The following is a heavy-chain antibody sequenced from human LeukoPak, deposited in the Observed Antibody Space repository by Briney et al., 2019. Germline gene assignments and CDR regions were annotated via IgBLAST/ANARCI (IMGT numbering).Heavy chain of an antibody. D-gene: IGHD3-9*01. J-gene: IGHJ4*02. CDR3: ASLRYFDWLYDY. V-gene: IGHV3-7*01. CDR1: GFTFDDYA. CDR2: IKQDGSEK. Sequence: GGSLRLSCAASGFTFDDYAMHWVRQAPGKGLEWVANIKQDGSEKYYVDSVKGRFTISRDNAKNSLYLQMNSLRAEDTAVYYCASLRYFDWLYDYWGQGTLVTVSS.